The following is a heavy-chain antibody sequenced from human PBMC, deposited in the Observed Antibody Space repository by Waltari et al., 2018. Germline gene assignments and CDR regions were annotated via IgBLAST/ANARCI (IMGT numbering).Heavy chain of an antibody. Sequence: QVQLQESGPGLVKPSQTLSLTCTVSGCSISSGDYYWSWNRQPPGKGLEWIGYIYYSGSTYYNPSLKSRVTISVDTSKNQFSLKLSSVTAADTAVYYCARETGIVGDAFDIWGQGTMVTVSS. CDR3: ARETGIVGDAFDI. D-gene: IGHD2-15*01. V-gene: IGHV4-30-4*08. CDR2: IYYSGST. J-gene: IGHJ3*02. CDR1: GCSISSGDYY.